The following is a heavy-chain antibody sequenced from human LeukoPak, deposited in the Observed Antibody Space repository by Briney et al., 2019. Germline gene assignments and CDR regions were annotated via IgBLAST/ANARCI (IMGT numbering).Heavy chain of an antibody. Sequence: PGGSLRLSCAASGFTFNSYAMSWVRQAPGKGLEWVSAISGSGGSTYYADSVKGRFTISRDNSKNTLYLRMNSLRAEDTAVYYCAKDDCSSTSCYSPHYWGQGTLVTVSS. J-gene: IGHJ4*02. V-gene: IGHV3-23*01. CDR1: GFTFNSYA. D-gene: IGHD2-2*01. CDR2: ISGSGGST. CDR3: AKDDCSSTSCYSPHY.